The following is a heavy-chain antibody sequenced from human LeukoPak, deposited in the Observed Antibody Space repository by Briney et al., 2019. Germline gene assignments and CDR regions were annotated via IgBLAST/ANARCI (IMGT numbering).Heavy chain of an antibody. D-gene: IGHD6-19*01. V-gene: IGHV1-18*01. CDR1: GYTFTSYG. Sequence: GASVKVSCKASGYTFTSYGISWVRQAPGQGLEWMGWISTYNGDTNYAQKLQGRVTMTTDTSTNTAYMELRSLRSDDTAVYYCANGGVADTSNHDWGQGTLVSVSS. CDR2: ISTYNGDT. J-gene: IGHJ4*02. CDR3: ANGGVADTSNHD.